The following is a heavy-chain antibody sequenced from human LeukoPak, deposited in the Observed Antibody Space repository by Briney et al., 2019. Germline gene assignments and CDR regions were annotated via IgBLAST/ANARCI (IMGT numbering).Heavy chain of an antibody. CDR2: IYSGGDT. V-gene: IGHV3-53*01. CDR1: GFTISSTY. D-gene: IGHD3-22*01. Sequence: HPGGSLRLSCAASGFTISSTYMSWVRQAPGKGLECVSVIYSGGDTFYADSVKGRFTISRDNSKNTLYLQMNSPRAEDTAVYYCARGPYHYDRSGFFDYWGQGTLVTVSS. J-gene: IGHJ4*02. CDR3: ARGPYHYDRSGFFDY.